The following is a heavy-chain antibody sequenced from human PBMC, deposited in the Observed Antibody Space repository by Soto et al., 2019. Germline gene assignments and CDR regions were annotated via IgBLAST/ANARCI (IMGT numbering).Heavy chain of an antibody. Sequence: GALRLSCAASGFTFSSYAMSWVRQAPGKGLEWVSAISGSGGSTYYADSVKGRFTISRDNSKNTLYLQMNSLRAEDTAVYYCAKDVNRGAVAYYFDYWGQGTLVTVSS. J-gene: IGHJ4*02. CDR1: GFTFSSYA. CDR3: AKDVNRGAVAYYFDY. CDR2: ISGSGGST. V-gene: IGHV3-23*01.